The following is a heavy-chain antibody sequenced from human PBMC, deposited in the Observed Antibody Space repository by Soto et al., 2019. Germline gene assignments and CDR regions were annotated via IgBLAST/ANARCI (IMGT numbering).Heavy chain of an antibody. CDR1: GDSITNSNYY. CDR3: ASSSVLRYFDWSHNWFDP. Sequence: SETLSLTCTVSGDSITNSNYYWGWIRQPPGKGLEWIGSIYYSGSTYYNPSLKSRVTISVDTSKNQFSLKLSSVTAADTAVYYCASSSVLRYFDWSHNWFDPWGQGTLVTVSS. J-gene: IGHJ5*02. V-gene: IGHV4-39*01. CDR2: IYYSGST. D-gene: IGHD3-9*01.